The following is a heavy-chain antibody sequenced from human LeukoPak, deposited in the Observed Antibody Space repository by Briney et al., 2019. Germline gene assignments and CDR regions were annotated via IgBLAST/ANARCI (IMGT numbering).Heavy chain of an antibody. J-gene: IGHJ4*02. Sequence: ASVKVSCKASGYTFSSYSMNWVRQAPGKGLEWVSAISGSGGSTYYADSVKGRFTISRDNSKNTLYLQMNSLRAEDTAVYYCAKDRSVYYYDSSADWGQGTLVTVSS. CDR3: AKDRSVYYYDSSAD. V-gene: IGHV3-23*01. CDR2: ISGSGGST. CDR1: GYTFSSYS. D-gene: IGHD3-22*01.